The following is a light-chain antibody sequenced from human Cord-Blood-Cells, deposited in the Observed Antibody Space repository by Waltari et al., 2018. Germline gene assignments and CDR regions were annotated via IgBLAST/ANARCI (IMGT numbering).Light chain of an antibody. CDR1: QSVSSSY. CDR2: GAS. J-gene: IGKJ4*01. CDR3: QQYGSSPVT. Sequence: DIVLTQYPRTLSLSPGERATLSCRASQSVSSSYLAWYQQKPGQAPRLLIYGASSRATGIPDRFSGSGSGTDFTLTISRLEPEDFAVYYCQQYGSSPVTFGGGTKVEIK. V-gene: IGKV3-20*01.